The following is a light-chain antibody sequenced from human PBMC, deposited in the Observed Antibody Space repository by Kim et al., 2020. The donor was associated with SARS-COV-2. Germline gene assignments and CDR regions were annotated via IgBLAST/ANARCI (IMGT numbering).Light chain of an antibody. CDR2: RNN. V-gene: IGLV1-47*01. J-gene: IGLJ2*01. Sequence: GQRFTISCSERTSNIGSNLFYWYQKLPETAPKVLIYRNNLRPSGVPDRFPCSRSGTSASLAISGLRSEDEADYYCAAWDDSLSNMLFGGGTQLTVL. CDR1: TSNIGSNL. CDR3: AAWDDSLSNML.